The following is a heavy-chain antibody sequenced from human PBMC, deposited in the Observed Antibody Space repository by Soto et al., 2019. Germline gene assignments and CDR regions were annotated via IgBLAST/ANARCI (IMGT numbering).Heavy chain of an antibody. J-gene: IGHJ3*02. CDR3: ARSEAKIYGTIIWGEVIDI. D-gene: IGHD1-1*01. V-gene: IGHV4-59*01. CDR2: IYSSGTT. Sequence: AGTXSLTCSISGFSIMIYYLIWIRQPPGKGLEWIGYIYSSGTTNYNPSLQSRVTISGDTSKKQISLNLRYVTAADTAVYYCARSEAKIYGTIIWGEVIDIWGQGTKVTVSS. CDR1: GFSIMIYY.